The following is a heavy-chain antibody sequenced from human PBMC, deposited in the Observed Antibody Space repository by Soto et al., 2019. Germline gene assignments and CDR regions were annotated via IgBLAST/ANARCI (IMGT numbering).Heavy chain of an antibody. CDR2: IDPGDSDT. D-gene: IGHD3-22*01. V-gene: IGHV5-51*01. J-gene: IGHJ4*02. CDR1: GYSFTSYW. CDR3: ARRPYYESSSSYDY. Sequence: GESMNISCKGSGYSFTSYWISWVRQMPGKGLEWMGRIDPGDSDTRYSPSFQGQVTISADKFISTAYLQWSSLKASDTAMYYCARRPYYESSSSYDYWGQGTQVTVSS.